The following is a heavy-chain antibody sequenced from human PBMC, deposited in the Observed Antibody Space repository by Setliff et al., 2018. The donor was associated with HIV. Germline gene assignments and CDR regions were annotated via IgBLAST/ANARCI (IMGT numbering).Heavy chain of an antibody. CDR3: ARDVGGFTVFAVPRGGFDP. D-gene: IGHD3-3*01. CDR2: IYTSGST. J-gene: IGHJ5*02. CDR1: GGSMSTYY. V-gene: IGHV4-4*08. Sequence: SETLSLTCTVSGGSMSTYYWSWIRQPPGKGLEWIGYIYTSGSTNYNPSLKSRVTMSVGTSKNQFSLKLSSVTAADTAVYYCARDVGGFTVFAVPRGGFDPWGQGTLVTVSS.